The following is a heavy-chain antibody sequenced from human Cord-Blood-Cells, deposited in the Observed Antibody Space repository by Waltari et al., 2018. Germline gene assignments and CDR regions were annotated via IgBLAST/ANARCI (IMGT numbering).Heavy chain of an antibody. CDR1: GYTFTGYY. CDR3: ARVGVGTNPEKRSSSSGGYFDL. J-gene: IGHJ2*01. D-gene: IGHD6-6*01. Sequence: QVQLVQSGAEVKKPGASVKVSCKASGYTFTGYYMHWVRQAPGQGLEWMGWINPNSGGTNYAQKFQGRVTMTRDTSISTAYMELSRLRSDDTAVYYCARVGVGTNPEKRSSSSGGYFDLWGRGTLVTVSS. CDR2: INPNSGGT. V-gene: IGHV1-2*02.